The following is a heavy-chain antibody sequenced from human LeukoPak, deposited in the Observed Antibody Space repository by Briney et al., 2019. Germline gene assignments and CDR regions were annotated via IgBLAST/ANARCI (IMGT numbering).Heavy chain of an antibody. Sequence: GGSLRLSCAASGFTFSSYWMSWVRQAPGKGLEWVANIKQDGSEKYYVDSVKGRFTISRDNAKNSLYLQMNSLRAEDTAVYYCARVEVTTSKQSGYYYHYYMDVWGKGTTVTVSS. CDR1: GFTFSSYW. CDR2: IKQDGSEK. D-gene: IGHD4-17*01. V-gene: IGHV3-7*01. CDR3: ARVEVTTSKQSGYYYHYYMDV. J-gene: IGHJ6*03.